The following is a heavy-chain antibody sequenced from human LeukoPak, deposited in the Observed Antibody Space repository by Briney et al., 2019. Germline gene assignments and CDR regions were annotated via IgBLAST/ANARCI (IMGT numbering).Heavy chain of an antibody. J-gene: IGHJ4*02. CDR2: VDHEDGET. D-gene: IGHD3-9*01. CDR1: GDSLTELS. CDR3: ATKRPPSYDILTGYSSNFDY. Sequence: GASVKVSCKVSGDSLTELSMQWVRQAPGEGLERMGGVDHEDGETIYAQKFQGRVTMTEDTSTDTAYMELSSLRSEDTAVYYCATKRPPSYDILTGYSSNFDYWGQGTLVTVSS. V-gene: IGHV1-24*01.